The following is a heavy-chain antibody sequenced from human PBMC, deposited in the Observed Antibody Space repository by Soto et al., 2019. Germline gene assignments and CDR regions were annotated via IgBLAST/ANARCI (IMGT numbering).Heavy chain of an antibody. CDR1: GGSISSGGYY. CDR2: IYYSGST. D-gene: IGHD3-22*01. J-gene: IGHJ3*02. CDR3: ARAPRYYYASSDDAFDI. Sequence: SETLSLTCAVSGGSISSGGYYWSWIRQHPGKDLEGIGYIYYSGSTYYNPSLKSRVTISVDTSKNQFSLKLSSVNAADTAEYYCARAPRYYYASSDDAFDIWGQGTLVTVS. V-gene: IGHV4-31*11.